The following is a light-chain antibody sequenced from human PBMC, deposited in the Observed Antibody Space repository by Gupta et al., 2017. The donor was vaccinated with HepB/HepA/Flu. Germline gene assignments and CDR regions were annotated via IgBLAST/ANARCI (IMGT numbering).Light chain of an antibody. CDR3: QPRSSFFT. CDR1: QSVASY. Sequence: EFVLKQSPATLSLPPGERATLSCRASQSVASYLAWYQQKPGQAPRLLIYDASNRATGIPARFSGSGSGTDFTLTISSLEPEDFAVYYCQPRSSFFTFGPGTKVAIK. V-gene: IGKV3-11*01. CDR2: DAS. J-gene: IGKJ3*01.